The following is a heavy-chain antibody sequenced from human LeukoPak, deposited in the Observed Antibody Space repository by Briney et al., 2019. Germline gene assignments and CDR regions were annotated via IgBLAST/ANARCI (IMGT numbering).Heavy chain of an antibody. V-gene: IGHV1-46*01. CDR3: ARDSYGYGGAFDI. J-gene: IGHJ3*02. CDR1: GYTFTRYF. CDR2: INPSGGST. D-gene: IGHD5-18*01. Sequence: ASVKVSCKASGYTFTRYFMHWVRQAPGQGFEWMGIINPSGGSTNYAQKFQGRVTMTRDTSTSTVYMEMSSLRPEDTAVYYCARDSYGYGGAFDIWGQGTMVTVSS.